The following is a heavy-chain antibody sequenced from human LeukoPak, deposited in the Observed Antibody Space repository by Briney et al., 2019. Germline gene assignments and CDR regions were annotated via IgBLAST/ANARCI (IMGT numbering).Heavy chain of an antibody. Sequence: GSLRLSCAASGFTFSSCYMNWVRQAPGKGLEWVSSISSSSSYIYYADSVKGRFTISRDNAKNSLYLQMNSLRAEDTAVYYCARDRKYSSSSVGDYWGQGTLVTVSS. CDR1: GFTFSSCY. D-gene: IGHD6-6*01. CDR3: ARDRKYSSSSVGDY. J-gene: IGHJ4*02. V-gene: IGHV3-21*04. CDR2: ISSSSSYI.